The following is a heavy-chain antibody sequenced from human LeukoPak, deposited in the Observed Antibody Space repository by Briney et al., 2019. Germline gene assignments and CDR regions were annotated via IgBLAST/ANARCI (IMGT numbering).Heavy chain of an antibody. V-gene: IGHV3-48*04. CDR2: ISSSSSTI. D-gene: IGHD4-23*01. Sequence: PGGSLRLSCAASGFTFSSYSMNWVRQAPGKGLEWVSYISSSSSTIYYADSVKGRFTISRDNAKNSLYLQMNSLRAEDTAVYYCASQATYGGKIGVDYWGQGTLVTVSS. CDR1: GFTFSSYS. J-gene: IGHJ4*02. CDR3: ASQATYGGKIGVDY.